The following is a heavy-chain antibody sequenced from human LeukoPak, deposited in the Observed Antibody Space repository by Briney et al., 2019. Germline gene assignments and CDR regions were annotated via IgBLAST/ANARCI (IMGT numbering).Heavy chain of an antibody. Sequence: PGRSLRLSCAASGFTFSSYAMHWVRQAPGKGLEWVAVISYDGSNKYYADSVKGRFTISRDNSKNTLYLQMNSLRAEDTAVYYCARDYIGEPTYFDCWGQGTLVTVSS. CDR3: ARDYIGEPTYFDC. CDR1: GFTFSSYA. V-gene: IGHV3-30*04. CDR2: ISYDGSNK. J-gene: IGHJ4*02. D-gene: IGHD5-12*01.